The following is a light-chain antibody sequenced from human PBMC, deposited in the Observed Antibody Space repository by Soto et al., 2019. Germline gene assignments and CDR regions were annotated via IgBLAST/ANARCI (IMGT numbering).Light chain of an antibody. CDR1: QTVSSS. CDR3: QQRSNS. Sequence: ELVLTQSPATLSLSPGARATLSCRASQTVSSSLAWYQQKPGQAPRLLIYEASNRATGIPARFSGSGSGADFTLTISSLEPEDFAVYYCQQRSNSFGQGTRLEIK. CDR2: EAS. V-gene: IGKV3-11*01. J-gene: IGKJ5*01.